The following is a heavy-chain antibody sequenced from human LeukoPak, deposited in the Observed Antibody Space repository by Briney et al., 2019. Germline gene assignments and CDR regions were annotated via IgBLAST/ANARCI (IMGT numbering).Heavy chain of an antibody. Sequence: GGSLRLSCAASGFTFSSYAMSWVRQAPGKGLEWVSAISGSGAGTYYADSEKGRFTISRDNSKNTLYLQMNSLRAEDTAVYYCAKGNHPYGSGSYYPYYFDYWGQGTLVTVSS. D-gene: IGHD3-10*01. CDR2: ISGSGAGT. CDR3: AKGNHPYGSGSYYPYYFDY. J-gene: IGHJ4*02. CDR1: GFTFSSYA. V-gene: IGHV3-23*01.